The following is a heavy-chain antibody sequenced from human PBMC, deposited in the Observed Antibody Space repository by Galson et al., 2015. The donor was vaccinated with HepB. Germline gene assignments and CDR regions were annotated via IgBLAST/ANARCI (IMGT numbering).Heavy chain of an antibody. V-gene: IGHV1-69*04. Sequence: SVKVSCKASGGTFSSYTISWVRQAPGQGLEWMGRIIPILGIANYAQKFQGRVTITADKSTSTAYMELSSLRSEDTAVYYCARDQGYSSSWAYWYFDLWGRGTLVTVSS. CDR1: GGTFSSYT. CDR2: IIPILGIA. J-gene: IGHJ2*01. D-gene: IGHD6-13*01. CDR3: ARDQGYSSSWAYWYFDL.